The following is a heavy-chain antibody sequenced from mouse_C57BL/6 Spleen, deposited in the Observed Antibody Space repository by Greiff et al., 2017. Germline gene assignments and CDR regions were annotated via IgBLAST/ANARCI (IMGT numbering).Heavy chain of an antibody. Sequence: VQLQQSVAELVRPGASVKLSCTASGFNIKNTYMHWVKQRPEQGLEWIGRIDPANGNTKYAPKFPGQATITAVTSSNTAYLQLSSQMSEVTAIDSGARATVGARDCDFDVWGTGTTVTVSS. J-gene: IGHJ1*03. CDR2: IDPANGNT. CDR1: GFNIKNTY. V-gene: IGHV14-3*01. CDR3: ARATVGARDCDFDV. D-gene: IGHD1-1*01.